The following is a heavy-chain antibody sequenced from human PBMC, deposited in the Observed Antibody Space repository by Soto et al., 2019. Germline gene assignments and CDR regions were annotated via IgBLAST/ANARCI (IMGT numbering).Heavy chain of an antibody. CDR1: GFTFSSYA. V-gene: IGHV3-23*01. Sequence: EVQLLESGGGLVQPGGSLRLSCAASGFTFSSYAMSWVRQAPGKGLEWVSAISGSGGSTYYADSVKGRFTISRDNSKNTLYLQMTSLRAEDTAVYYCATGTAARSAFDIWGQGTMVTVSS. D-gene: IGHD6-6*01. J-gene: IGHJ3*02. CDR3: ATGTAARSAFDI. CDR2: ISGSGGST.